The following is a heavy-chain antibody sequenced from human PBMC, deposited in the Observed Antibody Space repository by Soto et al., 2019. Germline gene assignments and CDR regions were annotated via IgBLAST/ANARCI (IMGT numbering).Heavy chain of an antibody. Sequence: QVQLVQSGAEVKKPGASVRVSCKASGYVFPSYDITWVRQAPGHGLEWMGWVNPGSGYKGYAQNFQGSVTLTRNMSISTVYMELSSLRSEDTAVYYCARADPRHYYMDVWGKGTTVTVSS. CDR3: ARADPRHYYMDV. J-gene: IGHJ6*03. CDR2: VNPGSGYK. V-gene: IGHV1-8*01. CDR1: GYVFPSYD.